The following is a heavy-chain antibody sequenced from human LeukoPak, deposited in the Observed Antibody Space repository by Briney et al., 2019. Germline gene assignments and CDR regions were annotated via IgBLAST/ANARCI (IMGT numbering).Heavy chain of an antibody. V-gene: IGHV3-53*01. D-gene: IGHD5-18*01. Sequence: GGSLRLSCAASGFTVNNNYMSWVRQAPGKGLEWVSIIYSGGNTYYADSVKGRFTISRDNSKNTLYLQMNSLRVEDTAVYYCARDVDTAMVGSPLYYGMDVWGQGTTVTVSS. CDR1: GFTVNNNY. CDR2: IYSGGNT. J-gene: IGHJ6*02. CDR3: ARDVDTAMVGSPLYYGMDV.